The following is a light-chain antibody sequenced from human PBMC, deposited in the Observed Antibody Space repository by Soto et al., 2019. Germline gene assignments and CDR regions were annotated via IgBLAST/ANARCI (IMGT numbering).Light chain of an antibody. CDR1: SSNIGAGYN. Sequence: QSVLTRPPSVSGAPGQRVTISCTGSSSNIGAGYNVHWYQQLPGTAPKLLIFGNINRPSGVPDRFSGSKSGTSASLAITGLQAEDEADYYCQSYDSSLSGWVFGGGTKVTVL. J-gene: IGLJ3*02. CDR2: GNI. CDR3: QSYDSSLSGWV. V-gene: IGLV1-40*01.